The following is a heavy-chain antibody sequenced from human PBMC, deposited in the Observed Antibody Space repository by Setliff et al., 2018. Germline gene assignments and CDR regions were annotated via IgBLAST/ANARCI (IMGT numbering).Heavy chain of an antibody. CDR2: IIPIFGTA. Sequence: SVKVSCKASGGTFSSYAISWVRQAPGQGLEWMGGIIPIFGTANYVEKFQGRVTITADKSTSTAYMELSRLTSEDTAVYYCALEYSNSSPTVYYYMDVWGKGTTVTSP. CDR1: GGTFSSYA. CDR3: ALEYSNSSPTVYYYMDV. J-gene: IGHJ6*03. V-gene: IGHV1-69*06. D-gene: IGHD6-6*01.